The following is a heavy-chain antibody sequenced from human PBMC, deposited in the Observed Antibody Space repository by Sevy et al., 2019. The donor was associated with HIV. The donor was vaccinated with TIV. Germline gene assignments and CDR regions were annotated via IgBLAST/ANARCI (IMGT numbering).Heavy chain of an antibody. D-gene: IGHD4-17*01. V-gene: IGHV4-30-2*01. CDR2: IYHSGNT. J-gene: IGHJ3*02. CDR3: SRDGGTMTTPGAFDI. CDR1: GGSIRSGVYS. Sequence: SETLSLTCAVSGGSIRSGVYSWNWIRQPPGKGLEWIGYIYHSGNTYYNPSLKGRVTISIDTSKNQFSLKMSSVTAADTAMYYCSRDGGTMTTPGAFDIWGQGAMVTVSS.